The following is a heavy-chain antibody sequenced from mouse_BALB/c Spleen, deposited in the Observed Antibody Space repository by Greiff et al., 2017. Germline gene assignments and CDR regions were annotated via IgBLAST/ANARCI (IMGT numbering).Heavy chain of an antibody. CDR3: ARAYYGYRYFDV. CDR1: GFTFSSYA. V-gene: IGHV5-6-5*01. CDR2: ISSGGST. Sequence: EVKLVESGGGLVKPGGSLKLSCAASGFTFSSYAMSWVRQTPEKRLEWVASISSGGSTYYPDSVKGRFTISRDNARNILYLQMSSLRSEDTAMYYCARAYYGYRYFDVWGAGTTVTVSS. D-gene: IGHD1-1*01. J-gene: IGHJ1*01.